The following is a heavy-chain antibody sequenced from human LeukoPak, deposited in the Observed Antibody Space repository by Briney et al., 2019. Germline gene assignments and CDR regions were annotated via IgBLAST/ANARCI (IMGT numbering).Heavy chain of an antibody. CDR3: AKDGYNYDSSGHFDY. Sequence: QAGGSLRLSCAASGFTFSTYAMHWVRQPPGKGLEWVSAISGSGGATYHADADSVKGRFIISRDNSKNTLYLQINSLRVEDTAVYYCAKDGYNYDSSGHFDYWGQGTLVTASS. J-gene: IGHJ4*02. CDR1: GFTFSTYA. CDR2: ISGSGGAT. D-gene: IGHD3-22*01. V-gene: IGHV3-23*01.